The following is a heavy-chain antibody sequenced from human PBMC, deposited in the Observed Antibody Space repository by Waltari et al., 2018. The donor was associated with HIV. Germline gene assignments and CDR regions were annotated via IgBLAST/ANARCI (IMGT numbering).Heavy chain of an antibody. Sequence: QVQLQESGPGLVKPSQTLSLTCPGSGGSISSGTHNWHLLRKPAGKGLEWIGRIYTSGSTNYNPSLKSRVTISVDTSKNQFSLKLSSVTAADTAVYYCARDVIFGVVRGAFDIWGQGTMVTVSS. CDR3: ARDVIFGVVRGAFDI. V-gene: IGHV4-61*02. D-gene: IGHD3-3*01. J-gene: IGHJ3*02. CDR1: GGSISSGTHN. CDR2: IYTSGST.